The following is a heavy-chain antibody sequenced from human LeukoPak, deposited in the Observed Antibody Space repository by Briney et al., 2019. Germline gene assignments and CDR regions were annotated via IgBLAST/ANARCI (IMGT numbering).Heavy chain of an antibody. J-gene: IGHJ4*02. CDR3: VKGGWLDF. Sequence: GGSLRLSCVASGFTFTSYSMTWVRQAPGKGLEWVARIRASGDTTYYADSVRGRFFISRDNSQTTLFLQMNSLRLDDTAVYYCVKGGWLDFWGQGTLVTAS. CDR2: IRASGDTT. CDR1: GFTFTSYS. V-gene: IGHV3-23*01. D-gene: IGHD6-19*01.